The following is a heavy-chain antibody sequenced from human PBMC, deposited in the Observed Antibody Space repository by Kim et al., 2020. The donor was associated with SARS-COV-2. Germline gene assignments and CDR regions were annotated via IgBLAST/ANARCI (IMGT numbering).Heavy chain of an antibody. CDR1: GFTLSDYG. V-gene: IGHV3-21*06. Sequence: GGSLRLSCAASGFTLSDYGMDWVRQAPGKGLEWVASISSSSKYIYYADSVRGRFSVSRDNARNLLYLEVNRLRGEDTAVYYCAREFDSVVVSGMYGRGKG. CDR2: ISSSSKYI. CDR3: AREFDSVVVSGMYG. D-gene: IGHD2-21*01. J-gene: IGHJ6*04.